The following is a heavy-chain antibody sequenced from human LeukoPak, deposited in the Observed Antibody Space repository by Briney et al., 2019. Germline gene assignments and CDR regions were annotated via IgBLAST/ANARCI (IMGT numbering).Heavy chain of an antibody. CDR3: ARVLIRGDEIDY. D-gene: IGHD2-21*01. Sequence: GESLRISCKGSGYTFSSYWIGWVRQMPGKGLEWMGIIYPGDSDTRYSPSFQGQVTISADKSISTAYLQWSSLKASDNAMYYCARVLIRGDEIDYWGQGTLVTVSS. CDR1: GYTFSSYW. J-gene: IGHJ4*02. V-gene: IGHV5-51*01. CDR2: IYPGDSDT.